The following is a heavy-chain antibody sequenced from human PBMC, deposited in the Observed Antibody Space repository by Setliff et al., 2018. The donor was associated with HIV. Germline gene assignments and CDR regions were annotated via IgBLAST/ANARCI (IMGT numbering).Heavy chain of an antibody. Sequence: GASVKVSCKASGYSFINYGISWVRQAPGQGPEWMGWISPYTGNTDYAPRLLGRVTMTTDTSTSTAYLELRSLTSDDTAAYYCARARLQGIVTAVGPRDNCLDPWGQGTRVTVSS. D-gene: IGHD1-26*01. V-gene: IGHV1-18*01. J-gene: IGHJ5*02. CDR1: GYSFINYG. CDR3: ARARLQGIVTAVGPRDNCLDP. CDR2: ISPYTGNT.